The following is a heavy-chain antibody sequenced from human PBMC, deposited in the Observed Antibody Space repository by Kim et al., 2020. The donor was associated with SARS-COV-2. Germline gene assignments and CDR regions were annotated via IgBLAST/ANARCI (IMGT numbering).Heavy chain of an antibody. V-gene: IGHV3-30*04. Sequence: GGSLRLSCADSGFTFSRHSMHWVRQAPGQGLEWVALITDVGSVISYLDSVKGRFTISRDNSRNTLYLQMKSLSPEDTAVYYCARDGIGGRGAFDVWGRGT. CDR3: ARDGIGGRGAFDV. D-gene: IGHD1-26*01. CDR1: GFTFSRHS. CDR2: ITDVGSVI. J-gene: IGHJ3*01.